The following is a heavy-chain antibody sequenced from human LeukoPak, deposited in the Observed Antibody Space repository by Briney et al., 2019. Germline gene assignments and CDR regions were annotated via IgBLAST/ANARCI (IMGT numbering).Heavy chain of an antibody. D-gene: IGHD4-23*01. CDR2: INPNSGGT. V-gene: IGHV1-2*06. CDR3: ARTRHMVVTPFFVY. Sequence: GASVKVSCKASGYTFTGYYVHWVRQAPGQGLEWMGRINPNSGGTNYAQKFQGRVTMTRDTSISTAYMELSRLRSDDTAVYYCARTRHMVVTPFFVYWGQGTLVTVSS. J-gene: IGHJ4*02. CDR1: GYTFTGYY.